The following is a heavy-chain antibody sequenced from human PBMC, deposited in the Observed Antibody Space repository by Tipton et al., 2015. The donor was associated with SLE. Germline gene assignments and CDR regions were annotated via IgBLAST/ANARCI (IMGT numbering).Heavy chain of an antibody. CDR2: ISPSGNP. CDR3: AREVNVVSDSDAFDI. V-gene: IGHV4-31*03. Sequence: TLSLTCTVSGGSLTSPNYFWIWVRQLPGKGLAGIGFISPSGNPYNNPFLDSRVTISIDTSKNQFSLRLRSVTAADTAVYYWAREVNVVSDSDAFDIWGQGTVVTVS. CDR1: GGSLTSPNYF. D-gene: IGHD2-21*01. J-gene: IGHJ3*02.